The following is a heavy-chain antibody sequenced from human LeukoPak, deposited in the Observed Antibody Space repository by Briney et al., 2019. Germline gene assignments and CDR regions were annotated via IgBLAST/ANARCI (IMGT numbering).Heavy chain of an antibody. D-gene: IGHD3-10*01. V-gene: IGHV3-20*04. CDR3: ATHSYYYGSGSYPHYLDY. J-gene: IGHJ4*02. CDR2: LNWNGGST. Sequence: GGSLRLSCAASGFTFEDNGMSWVRQTPGKGLEWVSGLNWNGGSTGYADSVKGRFTISRDNARNSLYLQMNSLRTEDTALYYCATHSYYYGSGSYPHYLDYWGQGTLVTVSA. CDR1: GFTFEDNG.